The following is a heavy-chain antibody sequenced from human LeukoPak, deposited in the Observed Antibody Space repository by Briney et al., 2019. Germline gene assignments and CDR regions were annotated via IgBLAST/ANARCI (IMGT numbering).Heavy chain of an antibody. CDR2: ISGSGGST. CDR1: GFTFSSYA. Sequence: PGGSLRLSCAASGFTFSSYAMSWVRQAPGKGLEWVSAISGSGGSTYYADSVKGRFTISRDNSKNTLYLQMNSLRAEDTAVYYCAKTLTTVTKRYWYFDLRGRGTLVTVSP. CDR3: AKTLTTVTKRYWYFDL. D-gene: IGHD4-17*01. J-gene: IGHJ2*01. V-gene: IGHV3-23*01.